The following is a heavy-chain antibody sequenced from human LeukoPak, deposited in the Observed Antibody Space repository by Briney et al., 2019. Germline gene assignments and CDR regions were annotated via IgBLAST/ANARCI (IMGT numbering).Heavy chain of an antibody. CDR1: GGSISSYY. V-gene: IGHV4-4*07. Sequence: SETLSLTCTVSGGSISSYYWSWIRQPPGKGLEWIGRIYTSGSTNYNPSLKSRVTMSVDTSKNQFSLKLSSVTAADTAVYYCARDCSSTSCYTIFDYWGQGTLVTVSS. D-gene: IGHD2-2*02. CDR2: IYTSGST. CDR3: ARDCSSTSCYTIFDY. J-gene: IGHJ4*02.